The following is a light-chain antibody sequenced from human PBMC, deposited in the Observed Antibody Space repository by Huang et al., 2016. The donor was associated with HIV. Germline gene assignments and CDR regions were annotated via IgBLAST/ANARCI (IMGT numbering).Light chain of an antibody. Sequence: EIVLTQSPATLSLSPGERATLSCRASQSVSSYLAWYQQKPGQAPRLLIYDASNRGTGIPARFSVSGSGTDFTLTISSLEPEDFAVYYCQQRTNWPTWTFGQGTKVEIK. V-gene: IGKV3-11*01. J-gene: IGKJ1*01. CDR2: DAS. CDR1: QSVSSY. CDR3: QQRTNWPTWT.